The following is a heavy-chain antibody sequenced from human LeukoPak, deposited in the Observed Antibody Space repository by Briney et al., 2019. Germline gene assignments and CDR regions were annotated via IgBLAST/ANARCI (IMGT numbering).Heavy chain of an antibody. J-gene: IGHJ4*02. D-gene: IGHD3-22*01. V-gene: IGHV3-73*01. CDR2: IRSKANSYAT. CDR3: TRRGGASLDYDSSGYYYGHFDY. Sequence: PGGSLRLSCAASGFTFSGSAMHWVRQASGKGLEWVGRIRSKANSYATAYAASVKGRFTISRDDSKNTAYLQMNSLKTEDTAVYYCTRRGGASLDYDSSGYYYGHFDYWGQGTLVTVSS. CDR1: GFTFSGSA.